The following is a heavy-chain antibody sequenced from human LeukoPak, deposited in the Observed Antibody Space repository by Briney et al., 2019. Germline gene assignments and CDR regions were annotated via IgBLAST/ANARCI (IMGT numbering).Heavy chain of an antibody. CDR3: ARRSGIAVAGAFDY. J-gene: IGHJ4*02. V-gene: IGHV3-23*01. D-gene: IGHD6-19*01. Sequence: PGGSLRLSRAASGFTLSNYAMRWVRQAPGKGLEWVSGISGSGDSTYYADSVKGRFTISRDNSKNTLYLKMNSLRAEDTAVYYCARRSGIAVAGAFDYWGQGTLVTVSS. CDR1: GFTLSNYA. CDR2: ISGSGDST.